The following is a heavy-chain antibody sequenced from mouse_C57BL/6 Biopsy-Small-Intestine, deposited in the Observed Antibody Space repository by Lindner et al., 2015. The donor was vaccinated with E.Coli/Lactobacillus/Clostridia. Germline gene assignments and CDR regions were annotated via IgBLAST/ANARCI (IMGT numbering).Heavy chain of an antibody. CDR1: GFTFSSYA. CDR3: ARDDEGWAY. V-gene: IGHV5-4*01. J-gene: IGHJ3*01. D-gene: IGHD2-3*01. Sequence: EVQLQESGGGLVKPGGSLKLSCAASGFTFSSYAMFWVRQTPEKRLEWVATISDGGSYTYYPDNVKGRFTISRDNAKNNLYLQMSHLKSEDTAMYYCARDDEGWAYWGQGTLVTVSA. CDR2: ISDGGSYT.